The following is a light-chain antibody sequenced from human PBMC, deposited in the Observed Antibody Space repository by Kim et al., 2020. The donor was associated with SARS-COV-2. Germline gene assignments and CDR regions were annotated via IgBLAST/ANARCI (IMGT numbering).Light chain of an antibody. CDR2: GAS. J-gene: IGKJ5*01. V-gene: IGKV3-20*01. CDR1: QSVNAGY. CDR3: QQYVASPIT. Sequence: EIVLTQSPGTLSLSPGERATLSCRASQSVNAGYLNWYQQKPGQAPRLLIYGASSRATGIPDRFSGTGSGTDFTLTISRLESEDFAVYYCQQYVASPITFGQGTRLEIK.